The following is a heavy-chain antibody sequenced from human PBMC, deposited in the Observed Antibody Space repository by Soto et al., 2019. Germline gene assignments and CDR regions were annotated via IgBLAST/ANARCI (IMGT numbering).Heavy chain of an antibody. CDR3: ARAQRITFGGVIIFDY. CDR1: VGSFSGYY. Sequence: SETLSLTCAVYVGSFSGYYWSWIRQPPGKGLEWIGEIHHSGSTNYNPSLKSRVTISVDTSKNQFSLKLRSVTAADTAVYYCARAQRITFGGVIIFDYWGQGTLVTVSS. CDR2: IHHSGST. V-gene: IGHV4-34*01. J-gene: IGHJ4*02. D-gene: IGHD3-16*02.